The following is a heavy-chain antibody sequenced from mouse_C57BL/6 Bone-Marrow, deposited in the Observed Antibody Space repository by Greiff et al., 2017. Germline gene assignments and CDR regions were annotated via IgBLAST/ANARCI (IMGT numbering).Heavy chain of an antibody. V-gene: IGHV14-4*01. CDR3: TTTNWDFFDY. Sequence: VQLQQSGAELVRPGASVKLSCTASGFTINDDYMHWVKQRPEQGLEWIGWIDPENGDTKYASKFQGKATITADTSSNTAYLQLSSLTSEDTAVYYCTTTNWDFFDYWGQGTTLTVSS. CDR2: IDPENGDT. D-gene: IGHD4-1*01. CDR1: GFTINDDY. J-gene: IGHJ2*01.